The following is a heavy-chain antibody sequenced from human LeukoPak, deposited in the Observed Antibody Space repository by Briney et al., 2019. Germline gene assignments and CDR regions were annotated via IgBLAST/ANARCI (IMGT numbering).Heavy chain of an antibody. V-gene: IGHV4-59*01. J-gene: IGHJ4*02. CDR2: IYYSGST. CDR3: ARDRGYYYDSSGYFDY. CDR1: GGSISSYY. D-gene: IGHD3-22*01. Sequence: SETLSLTCTVSGGSISSYYWSWIRQPPGKGLEWIGYIYYSGSTNYNPSLKSRVTISVDTSKNQFSLKLSSVTAADTAVYYCARDRGYYYDSSGYFDYWGQGTLVTVSS.